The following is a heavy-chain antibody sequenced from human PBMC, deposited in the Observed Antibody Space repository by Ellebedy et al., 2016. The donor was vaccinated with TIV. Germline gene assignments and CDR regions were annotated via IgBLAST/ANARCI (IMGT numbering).Heavy chain of an antibody. CDR3: ARYCNSTTCSNWFDP. CDR1: GYTFTAYY. V-gene: IGHV1-2*02. J-gene: IGHJ5*02. Sequence: AASVKVSCKASGYTFTAYYMHWVRQAPGQGLEWMGWINPNSGGTNYAQKFQGRVTMTRDTSISTAYMELRSLRSDDTAVYYCARYCNSTTCSNWFDPWGQGTLVTVSS. D-gene: IGHD2-2*01. CDR2: INPNSGGT.